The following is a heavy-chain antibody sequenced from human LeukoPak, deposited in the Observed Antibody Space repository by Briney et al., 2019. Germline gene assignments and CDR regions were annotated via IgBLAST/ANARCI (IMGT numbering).Heavy chain of an antibody. CDR1: GFTFSRYA. Sequence: PGGSLRLSCSASGFTFSRYAMHWVRQAPGKGLEYVSAISTNGGVTYYADSVKGRFPISRDNSKDTLYLEMSSLRVDDTAVYYCVKDVSSTYYYFDYWGQGTLVTVSS. CDR3: VKDVSSTYYYFDY. J-gene: IGHJ4*02. V-gene: IGHV3-64D*09. CDR2: ISTNGGVT. D-gene: IGHD6-13*01.